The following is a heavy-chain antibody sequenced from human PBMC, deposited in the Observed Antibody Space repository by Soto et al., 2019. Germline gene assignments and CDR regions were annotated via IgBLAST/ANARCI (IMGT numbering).Heavy chain of an antibody. Sequence: AGGSPRPSFAASGFTFCRESMSVVPQAPGKGLEWVSAISGSGGSTYYADSVKGRFTISRDNSKNTLYLQMNSLRAEDTAVYYCAKDIVVGTLGYWGQGTLVTVSS. CDR2: ISGSGGST. CDR1: GFTFCRES. CDR3: AKDIVVGTLGY. D-gene: IGHD2-2*01. J-gene: IGHJ4*02. V-gene: IGHV3-23*01.